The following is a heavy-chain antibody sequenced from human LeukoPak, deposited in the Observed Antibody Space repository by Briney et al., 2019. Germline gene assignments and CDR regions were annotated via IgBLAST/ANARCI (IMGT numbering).Heavy chain of an antibody. V-gene: IGHV1-8*01. CDR2: MNPNSGNT. CDR1: GYTFTSYD. Sequence: ASVKVSCKASGYTFTSYDINWVRQATGQGLEWMGWMNPNSGNTGYAQKFQGRVTMTRNTSISTAYMALSSLRSEDTAVYYCARGQVYSSSWGDYYYGMDVWGQGTTVTVSS. CDR3: ARGQVYSSSWGDYYYGMDV. D-gene: IGHD6-13*01. J-gene: IGHJ6*02.